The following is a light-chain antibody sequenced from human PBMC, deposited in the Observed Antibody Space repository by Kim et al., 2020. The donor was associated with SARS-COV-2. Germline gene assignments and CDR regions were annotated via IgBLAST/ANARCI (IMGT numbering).Light chain of an antibody. CDR3: QQYAYWRA. J-gene: IGKJ5*01. V-gene: IGKV3-15*01. CDR1: QSISSS. CDR2: GAS. Sequence: SLSPGESATLPCRASQSISSSLAWYQQNPGLAPTGLIYGASARATGIPARFSGSGSGTEFTLTISNLQSEDFAVYYCQQYAYWRAFGQGTRLEIK.